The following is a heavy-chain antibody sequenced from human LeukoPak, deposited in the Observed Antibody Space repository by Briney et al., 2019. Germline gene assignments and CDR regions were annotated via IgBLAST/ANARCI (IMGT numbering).Heavy chain of an antibody. V-gene: IGHV4-59*01. J-gene: IGHJ4*02. D-gene: IGHD6-19*01. CDR2: IYYSGST. CDR1: GGSISSYY. Sequence: SETLSLTCTVSGGSISSYYWSWIRQPPGRGLEWIGDIYYSGSTNYNPSLKSRVTISVDTSKNQFTLKLNSVTAADTSVYYCASSRRGWYGDHFDYWGQGTLVTVSS. CDR3: ASSRRGWYGDHFDY.